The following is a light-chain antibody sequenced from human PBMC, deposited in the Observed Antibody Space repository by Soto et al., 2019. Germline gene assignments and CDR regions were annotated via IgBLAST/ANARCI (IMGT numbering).Light chain of an antibody. CDR3: ATWDSNTRV. CDR2: LEGSGSY. J-gene: IGLJ3*02. V-gene: IGLV4-60*02. CDR1: SGHSSYI. Sequence: QLVLTQSSSASASLGSSVKLTCTLSSGHSSYIIAWHQQQPGKAPRYLMKLEGSGSYNKGSGVPDRFSGSSSGADRYLTIFNLHFEDEADYYCATWDSNTRVFGGGTKLTVL.